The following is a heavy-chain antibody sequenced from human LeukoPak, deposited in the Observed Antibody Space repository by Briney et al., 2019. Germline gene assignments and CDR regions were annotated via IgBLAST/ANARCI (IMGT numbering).Heavy chain of an antibody. J-gene: IGHJ4*02. V-gene: IGHV1-24*01. D-gene: IGHD4-17*01. CDR2: FDPEDGET. Sequence: ASVKVSCKVSGYTLTELSMHWVRQAPGKGLEWMGGFDPEDGETIYAQKFQGRVTMTEDTSTDTAYMELSSLRSEDTAVYYCATFADGDYERSFDYWGQGTLVTVPS. CDR3: ATFADGDYERSFDY. CDR1: GYTLTELS.